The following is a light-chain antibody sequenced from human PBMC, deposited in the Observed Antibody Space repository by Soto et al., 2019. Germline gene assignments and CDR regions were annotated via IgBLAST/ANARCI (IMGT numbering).Light chain of an antibody. V-gene: IGLV4-69*01. CDR3: LTLGTGIWV. Sequence: QPVLTQSPSASASLGASVKLTCTLSSGHSNYAIAWHQQQPEKGPRYLMKLNSDGSHTKGDGIPDRFSGSSSGAERYLTISSLQSEDEADYYCLTLGTGIWVFGGGTKLTVL. CDR2: LNSDGSH. CDR1: SGHSNYA. J-gene: IGLJ3*02.